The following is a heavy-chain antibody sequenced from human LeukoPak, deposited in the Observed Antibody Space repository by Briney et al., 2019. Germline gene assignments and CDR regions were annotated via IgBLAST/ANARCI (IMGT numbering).Heavy chain of an antibody. CDR1: GFTFSRYS. CDR3: ARDPYYYDSSGYYGEGFDY. D-gene: IGHD3-22*01. V-gene: IGHV3-48*04. CDR2: ISRSSSTI. J-gene: IGHJ4*02. Sequence: TGGSLRLSCAASGFTFSRYSMNWVRQAPGKGLEWVSYISRSSSTIFYADSVKGRFTISRDNAKNSLYLQMNSLRAEDTAVYYCARDPYYYDSSGYYGEGFDYWGQGTLVTVSS.